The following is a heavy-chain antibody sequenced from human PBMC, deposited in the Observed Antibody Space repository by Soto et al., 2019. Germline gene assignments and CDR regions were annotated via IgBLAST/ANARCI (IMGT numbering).Heavy chain of an antibody. J-gene: IGHJ4*02. Sequence: LRLSCVGSGIEFSNYAMSWVRPAPGKELEWVSIVSASGRSLYHADSVKGRFTIARDNSKNTLYLHMTYRRAEDTAVYYCAKGGNWLDVYYDVWGQGTPVTVSS. CDR2: VSASGRSL. D-gene: IGHD3-16*01. CDR3: AKGGNWLDVYYDV. CDR1: GIEFSNYA. V-gene: IGHV3-23*01.